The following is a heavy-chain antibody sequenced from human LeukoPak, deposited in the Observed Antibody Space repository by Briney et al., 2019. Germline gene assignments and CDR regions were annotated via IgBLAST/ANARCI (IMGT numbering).Heavy chain of an antibody. D-gene: IGHD5-12*01. Sequence: PGGSLRLSCAASGFTFSSYWMSWVRQAPGKGLEWVANIKQDGSEKYYVDSVKGRFTISRDNAKNSLYLQMNSLRAEDTAVYYCARASGYDENYYYYYMDVWGKGTTVTVSS. CDR2: IKQDGSEK. CDR1: GFTFSSYW. V-gene: IGHV3-7*03. J-gene: IGHJ6*03. CDR3: ARASGYDENYYYYYMDV.